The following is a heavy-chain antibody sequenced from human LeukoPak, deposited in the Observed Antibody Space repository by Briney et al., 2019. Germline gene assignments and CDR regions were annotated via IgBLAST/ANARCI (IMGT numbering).Heavy chain of an antibody. D-gene: IGHD3-3*01. CDR1: GFTFSDWY. CDR2: VSPSDDTM. CDR3: ARGHFGLDN. J-gene: IGHJ4*02. V-gene: IGHV3-11*01. Sequence: GGSLRLSCAASGFTFSDWYMSWIRQTPAKGLEWVSYVSPSDDTMYYADSVRGRFTISRDNAKRSLYLQMNNLRAEGTAVYYCARGHFGLDNWGQGTLVTVSS.